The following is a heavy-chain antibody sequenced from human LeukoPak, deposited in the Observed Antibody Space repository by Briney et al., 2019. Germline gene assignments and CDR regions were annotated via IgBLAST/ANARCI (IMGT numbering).Heavy chain of an antibody. V-gene: IGHV1-18*01. CDR3: ARDRQYYYDSSGFDAFDI. CDR1: GYTFTSYG. J-gene: IGHJ3*02. CDR2: ISAYNGNT. Sequence: ASVKVFCKASGYTFTSYGISWVRQAPGQGLEWMGWISAYNGNTNYAQKLQGRVTMTTDTSTSTAYMELRSLRSDDTAVYYCARDRQYYYDSSGFDAFDIWGQGTMVTVSS. D-gene: IGHD3-22*01.